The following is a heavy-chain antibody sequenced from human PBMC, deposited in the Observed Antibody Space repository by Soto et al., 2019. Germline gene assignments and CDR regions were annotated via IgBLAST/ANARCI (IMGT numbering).Heavy chain of an antibody. Sequence: SETLSLTCAVYGGSFSGYYWSWIRKPPGKGLEWIGEINHSGGTNYNPSLNSRVTISVDTSKNQFSLKLSSVTAADTAVYYCAGVSISYYYGSGSYYYWFDPWGQGTLVTVSS. CDR3: AGVSISYYYGSGSYYYWFDP. CDR2: INHSGGT. J-gene: IGHJ5*02. D-gene: IGHD3-10*01. CDR1: GGSFSGYY. V-gene: IGHV4-34*01.